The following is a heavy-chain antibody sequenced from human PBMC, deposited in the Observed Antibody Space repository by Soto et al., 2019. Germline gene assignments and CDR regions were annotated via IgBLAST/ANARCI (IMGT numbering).Heavy chain of an antibody. V-gene: IGHV1-69*01. J-gene: IGHJ6*02. Sequence: QVQLVQSGAEVKKPGSSVKVSCKAPGGTFSSYAISWVRQAPGQGLEWTGGIITIFGTAKYAQKFQGRVTITADESTSTGYMELRSLRSEDTAVYYCARSQGGSSSLDIYYYYYYGMDVWGQGTTVTVSS. CDR1: GGTFSSYA. CDR2: IITIFGTA. D-gene: IGHD2-15*01. CDR3: ARSQGGSSSLDIYYYYYYGMDV.